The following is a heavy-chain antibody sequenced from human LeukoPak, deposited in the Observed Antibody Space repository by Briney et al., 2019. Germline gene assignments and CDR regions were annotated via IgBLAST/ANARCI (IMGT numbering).Heavy chain of an antibody. J-gene: IGHJ4*02. CDR2: ISSSNSYI. Sequence: GGSLRLSCAASGFTFSSYSMNWVRQAPGKGLEWVSSISSSNSYIYSADSVKGRFTIPRDNAKNSLYLHMNSLRAEDTAVYYCARGTYGDYSFDFWGQGTLVTVSS. V-gene: IGHV3-21*01. CDR1: GFTFSSYS. D-gene: IGHD4-17*01. CDR3: ARGTYGDYSFDF.